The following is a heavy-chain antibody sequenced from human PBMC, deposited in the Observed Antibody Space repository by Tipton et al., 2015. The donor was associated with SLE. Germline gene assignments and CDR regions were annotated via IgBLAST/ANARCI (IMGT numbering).Heavy chain of an antibody. CDR3: AKEEGFYTNSPIDY. D-gene: IGHD2-2*02. CDR1: GSTFSSYA. Sequence: GSLRLSCEGSGSTFSSYAMSWVRQAPGKGLEWVSGISGSGGTTYDADSVKGRFTISRDNSKSTLYLQMNSLRAEDTAIYYCAKEEGFYTNSPIDYWGQGTLVTVSS. CDR2: ISGSGGTT. J-gene: IGHJ4*02. V-gene: IGHV3-23*01.